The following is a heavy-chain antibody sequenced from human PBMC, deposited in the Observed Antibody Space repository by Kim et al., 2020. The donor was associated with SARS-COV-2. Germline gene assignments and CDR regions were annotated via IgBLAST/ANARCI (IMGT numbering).Heavy chain of an antibody. D-gene: IGHD1-26*01. Sequence: KGRFTISRDNSKNTLYLQMNSLRAEDTAVYYCASPEDSGSYYYYYYGMDVWGQGTTVTVSS. J-gene: IGHJ6*02. V-gene: IGHV3-30*01. CDR3: ASPEDSGSYYYYYYGMDV.